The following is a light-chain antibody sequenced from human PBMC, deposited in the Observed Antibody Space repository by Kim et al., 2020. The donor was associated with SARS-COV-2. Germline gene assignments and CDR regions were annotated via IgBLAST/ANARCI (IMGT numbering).Light chain of an antibody. Sequence: DIQMTQSPSTLSASVGDSVTITCRASQSISNWLAWYQQKPGKAPKLLIYDASSLESGVPSRFSGSGSGTEFTLTISSLQPDDFATYYCQQYNTYSVWTFGQGTKVDIK. V-gene: IGKV1-5*01. J-gene: IGKJ1*01. CDR3: QQYNTYSVWT. CDR2: DAS. CDR1: QSISNW.